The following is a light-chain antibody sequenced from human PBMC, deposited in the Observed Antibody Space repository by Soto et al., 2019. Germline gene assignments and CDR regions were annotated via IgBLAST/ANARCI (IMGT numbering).Light chain of an antibody. CDR3: QAYDYSLTASV. V-gene: IGLV1-40*01. CDR2: GNR. Sequence: QSVLTHPPSLSGAPGQRVTIPCTGNSSNLGAGYDVHWYQQLPGTAPKLVIYGNRNRPSGVPERFSGSKSGTSASLAITGLQAEDEGDYYCQAYDYSLTASVFGGGTKVTVL. CDR1: SSNLGAGYD. J-gene: IGLJ3*02.